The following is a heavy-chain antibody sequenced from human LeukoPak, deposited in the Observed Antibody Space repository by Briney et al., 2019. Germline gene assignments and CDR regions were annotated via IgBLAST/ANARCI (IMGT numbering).Heavy chain of an antibody. V-gene: IGHV3-74*01. CDR2: MNSDGTSI. Sequence: GGSLRLSCVVSGFTFTNYWMQWVRQVPGKGLVWVARMNSDGTSIIHADSVKGRFTISRDNAENALYLQMNSLRPEDTALYYCARSQSGVFDVWGQGTMVIVSS. J-gene: IGHJ3*01. CDR3: ARSQSGVFDV. CDR1: GFTFTNYW. D-gene: IGHD2-15*01.